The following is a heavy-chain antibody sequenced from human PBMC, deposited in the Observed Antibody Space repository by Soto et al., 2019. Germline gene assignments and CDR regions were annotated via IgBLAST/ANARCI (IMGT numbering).Heavy chain of an antibody. D-gene: IGHD3-3*02. J-gene: IGHJ6*02. CDR2: IYYSGST. CDR1: GGSISSYY. CDR3: ARDGHFWSGYYMVGDYYYYGMDV. V-gene: IGHV4-59*01. Sequence: TLSLTCTVSGGSISSYYWSWIRQPPGKGLEWIGYIYYSGSTNYNPSLKSRVTISVDTSKNQFSLKLSSVTAADTAVYYCARDGHFWSGYYMVGDYYYYGMDVWGQGTTVTVSS.